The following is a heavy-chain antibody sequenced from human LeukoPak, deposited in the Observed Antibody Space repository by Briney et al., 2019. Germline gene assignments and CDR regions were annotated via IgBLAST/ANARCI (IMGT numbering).Heavy chain of an antibody. J-gene: IGHJ6*03. D-gene: IGHD4-17*01. CDR1: GGSISSGSYY. V-gene: IGHV4-61*02. Sequence: SQTLSLTCTVSGGSISSGSYYWSWIRQPAGKGLEWIGRIYTSGSTNYNPSLKSRVTISVDTSKNQFSLKLSSVTAADTAVYYCAKGNYGDYKYYYYYYMDVWGQGTMVTVSS. CDR3: AKGNYGDYKYYYYYYMDV. CDR2: IYTSGST.